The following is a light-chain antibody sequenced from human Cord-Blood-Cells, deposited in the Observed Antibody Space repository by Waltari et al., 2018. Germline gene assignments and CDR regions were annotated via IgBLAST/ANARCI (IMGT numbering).Light chain of an antibody. CDR1: QSLLHSNGYTY. CDR2: LGS. V-gene: IGKV2-28*01. Sequence: DIVMTQSPLSLPATPGEPASIPSRSSQSLLHSNGYTYLDWYLQKPGQSPQLLIYLGSNRASGVPDRCSGSGSGTDFTLKISRVEAEDVGVYYCMQALQTPYTFGQGTKLEIK. J-gene: IGKJ2*01. CDR3: MQALQTPYT.